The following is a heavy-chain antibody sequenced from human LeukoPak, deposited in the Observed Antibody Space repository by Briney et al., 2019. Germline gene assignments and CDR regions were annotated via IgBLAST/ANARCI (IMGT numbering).Heavy chain of an antibody. CDR3: ARAFELYEPNWFDP. Sequence: SETLSLTCTVSGGSISSYYWSWIRQPPGKGLEWIGYIYTSGSTNYNPSLKSRVTISVDTSKNQFSLKLSSVTAADTAVYYCARAFELYEPNWFDPWGQGTLVTVSS. CDR2: IYTSGST. D-gene: IGHD5/OR15-5a*01. J-gene: IGHJ5*02. CDR1: GGSISSYY. V-gene: IGHV4-4*09.